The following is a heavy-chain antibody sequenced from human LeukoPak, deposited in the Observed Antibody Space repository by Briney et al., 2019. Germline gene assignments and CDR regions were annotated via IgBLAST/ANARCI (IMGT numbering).Heavy chain of an antibody. CDR2: ITSKADSYAT. J-gene: IGHJ3*02. V-gene: IGHV3-73*01. D-gene: IGHD1-14*01. CDR1: AFTFSGSA. Sequence: GGSLRLSCAASAFTFSGSAMHWVRQASGKGLEWIGRITSKADSYATAYAASVKGRFTISRDDSKNTAYLQMNSLKTEDTAVYYCTRPSHSYGTDAFDIWGQGTMVTVSS. CDR3: TRPSHSYGTDAFDI.